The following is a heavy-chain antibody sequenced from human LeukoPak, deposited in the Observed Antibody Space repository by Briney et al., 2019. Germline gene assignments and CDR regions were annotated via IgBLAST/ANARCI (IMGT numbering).Heavy chain of an antibody. V-gene: IGHV3-30*18. Sequence: GGSLRLSCAASGFTFSSYGMHWVRQAPGKGLEWVAVISYDGSNKYYADSVKGRFTISRDNSKNTLYLQMNSLRAEDTAVYYCAKLAEARTQSIAVAGVDYWGQGTLVTVSS. CDR3: AKLAEARTQSIAVAGVDY. CDR2: ISYDGSNK. CDR1: GFTFSSYG. J-gene: IGHJ4*02. D-gene: IGHD6-19*01.